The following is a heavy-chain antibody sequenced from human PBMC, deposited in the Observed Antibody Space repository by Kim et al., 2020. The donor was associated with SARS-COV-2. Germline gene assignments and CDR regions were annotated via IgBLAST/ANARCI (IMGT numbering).Heavy chain of an antibody. J-gene: IGHJ4*02. CDR2: ISSSSSYI. D-gene: IGHD5-18*01. CDR3: ARGNLGLYSYGLYYFDY. V-gene: IGHV3-21*01. Sequence: GGSLRLSCAASGFTFSSYSMNWVRQAPGKGLEWVSSISSSSSYIYYADSVKGRFTISRDNAKNSLYLQMNSLRAEDTAVYYCARGNLGLYSYGLYYFDYWGQGTLGTVSS. CDR1: GFTFSSYS.